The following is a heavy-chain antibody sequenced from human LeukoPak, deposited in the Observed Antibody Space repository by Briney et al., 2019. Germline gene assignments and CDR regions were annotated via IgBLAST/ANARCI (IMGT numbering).Heavy chain of an antibody. V-gene: IGHV4-59*08. CDR1: SGSISSYY. D-gene: IGHD3-10*01. J-gene: IGHJ6*03. CDR2: IYYSGSS. Sequence: PSETLSLTCAVSSGSISSYYWSWIRQPPGKGLEWIGYIYYSGSSNYNPSLKSRVTISVDTSKNQFSLKLSSVTAADTAVYYCARQIPPRATMVRGGLRPGYYYYMDVWGKGTTVTISS. CDR3: ARQIPPRATMVRGGLRPGYYYYMDV.